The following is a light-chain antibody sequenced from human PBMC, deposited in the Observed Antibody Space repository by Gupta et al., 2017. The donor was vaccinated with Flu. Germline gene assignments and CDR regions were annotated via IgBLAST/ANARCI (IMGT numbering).Light chain of an antibody. CDR2: GAS. V-gene: IGKV3-20*01. CDR1: QSVSSSY. Sequence: EIVLTQSPSTLSLFPAERATISCRASQSVSSSYLAWYQQKPGPAPRLLIDGASSRATGIPDRFSGRGSGTDCTLTSSRLEAEDLAVYYGQQYGSSRLTFGGGTKVEIK. CDR3: QQYGSSRLT. J-gene: IGKJ4*01.